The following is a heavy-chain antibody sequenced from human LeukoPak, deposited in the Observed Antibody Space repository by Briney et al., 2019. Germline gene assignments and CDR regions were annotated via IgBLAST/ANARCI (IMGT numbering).Heavy chain of an antibody. CDR3: ARERAIATAGTLGY. CDR2: VWFDGSNT. Sequence: GGSLRLSCAASGFTFSSYAMSWVRQAPGKGLEWVAVVWFDGSNTNYADSVKGRFTISRDTSKNTLYLQMTSLRAEDTAVYYCARERAIATAGTLGYWGQGTLVTVSS. D-gene: IGHD6-13*01. CDR1: GFTFSSYA. V-gene: IGHV3-33*08. J-gene: IGHJ4*02.